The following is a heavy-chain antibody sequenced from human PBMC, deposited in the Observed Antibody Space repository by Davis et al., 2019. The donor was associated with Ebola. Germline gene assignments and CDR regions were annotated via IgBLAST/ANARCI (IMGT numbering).Heavy chain of an antibody. D-gene: IGHD3-10*01. CDR2: IYPGDSDT. CDR3: ARGPLITMVRGVSPGRFDP. CDR1: GYSFTSYW. V-gene: IGHV5-51*01. Sequence: GESLKISCKGSGYSFTSYWIGWVRQMPGKGLEWMGIIYPGDSDTRYSPSFQGQVTISADKSISTAYLQWSSLKASDTAMYYCARGPLITMVRGVSPGRFDPWGQGTLVTVSS. J-gene: IGHJ5*02.